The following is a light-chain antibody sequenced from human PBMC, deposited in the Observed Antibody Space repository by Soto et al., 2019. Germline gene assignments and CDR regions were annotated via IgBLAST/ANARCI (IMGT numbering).Light chain of an antibody. J-gene: IGLJ2*01. CDR2: GNN. CDR1: SSNIGAGYG. V-gene: IGLV1-40*01. CDR3: QSYDSSLSGSV. Sequence: QSVLTQPPSVSGAPGQRVTISCTVSSSNIGAGYGVHWYQHLPGTAPKLLIYGNNNRPSGVPDRFSGSKSGTSASLDITGLQAEDEADYYCQSYDSSLSGSVFGGGTKITVL.